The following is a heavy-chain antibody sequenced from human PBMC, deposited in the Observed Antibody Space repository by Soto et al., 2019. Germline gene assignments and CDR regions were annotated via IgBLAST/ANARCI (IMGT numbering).Heavy chain of an antibody. CDR2: IYHSGST. D-gene: IGHD1-7*01. V-gene: IGHV4-4*02. J-gene: IGHJ3*02. CDR3: ARRSWNYGPTGAFDI. Sequence: QVQLQESGPGLVKPSGTLSLTCAVSSGSISSSNWWGWVRQPPGKGLEWIGEIYHSGSTNYNPSLKCRVTISVDKSKDQLSLKLSSLTAADTAVYYCARRSWNYGPTGAFDIWGQGTMVTVSS. CDR1: SGSISSSNW.